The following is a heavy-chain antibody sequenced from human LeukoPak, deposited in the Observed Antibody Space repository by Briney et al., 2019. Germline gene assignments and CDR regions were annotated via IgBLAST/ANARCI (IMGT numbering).Heavy chain of an antibody. CDR3: AKENTAYTSGWLALFDY. V-gene: IGHV3-30*18. CDR2: ISFDGSNT. Sequence: GGSLRLSCAASGFPFSNYGMNWVRQAPGKGLEWVAVISFDGSNTYYADSVKGRFTISRDNSKNTLYLQMSSLRAEDTAMYYCAKENTAYTSGWLALFDYWGQGSLVTVSS. D-gene: IGHD6-19*01. CDR1: GFPFSNYG. J-gene: IGHJ4*02.